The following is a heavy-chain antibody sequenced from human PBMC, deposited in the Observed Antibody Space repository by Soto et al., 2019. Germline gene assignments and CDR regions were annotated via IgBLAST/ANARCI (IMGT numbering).Heavy chain of an antibody. D-gene: IGHD4-17*01. CDR3: ARRRLGKAFEV. Sequence: PGESLKISCKGSENSFRNYWVDWVRQKPGKGLEDMGIIYPADSDTRHSPSFQGEVTISADGSLKTADLQGSSRKESDSAIYYCARRRLGKAFEVWGPGTMVTVSS. CDR1: ENSFRNYW. V-gene: IGHV5-51*01. CDR2: IYPADSDT. J-gene: IGHJ3*01.